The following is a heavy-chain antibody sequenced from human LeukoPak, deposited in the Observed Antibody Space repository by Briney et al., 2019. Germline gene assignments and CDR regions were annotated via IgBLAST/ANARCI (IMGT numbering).Heavy chain of an antibody. V-gene: IGHV1-69*01. Sequence: ASVKVSCKASGGTFSSYAINWVRQAPGHGLEWMRGIIPIFGTANYAQKFQGRVTIPADESTSTAYMELSSLRSEDTAVYYCARPRRYFDWLSFDYWGQGTLVTVSS. CDR3: ARPRRYFDWLSFDY. J-gene: IGHJ4*02. D-gene: IGHD3-9*01. CDR2: IIPIFGTA. CDR1: GGTFSSYA.